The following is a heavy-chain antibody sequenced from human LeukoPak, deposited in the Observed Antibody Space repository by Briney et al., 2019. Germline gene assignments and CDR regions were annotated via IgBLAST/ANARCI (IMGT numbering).Heavy chain of an antibody. CDR2: IKQGGREE. CDR3: ARDNGGWFDF. CDR1: KFIFSDYW. J-gene: IGHJ5*01. Sequence: PGRSLRLSCVASKFIFSDYWMSWVRQAPGKGLEWVANIKQGGREEKYVDSVKGRFAISRDDAKSTLYLQMDSLSGDDTAVYYCARDNGGWFDFWGRGTLVTASS. D-gene: IGHD3-10*01. V-gene: IGHV3-7*03.